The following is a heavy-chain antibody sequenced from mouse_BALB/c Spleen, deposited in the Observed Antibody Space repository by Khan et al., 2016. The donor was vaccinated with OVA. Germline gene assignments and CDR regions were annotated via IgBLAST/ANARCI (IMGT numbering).Heavy chain of an antibody. D-gene: IGHD1-1*01. J-gene: IGHJ3*01. CDR2: VSTGGGYT. V-gene: IGHV5-6*01. CDR1: GFTFSTYG. CDR3: TRLAYYYDSEGFAY. Sequence: EVGLVESGGDLVKPGGSLKLSCAASGFTFSTYGMSWVRQTLDKRLEWVATVSTGGGYTYYPDSVKGRFTISRDNAKNTLYLQMSGLKSEDTAMFYCTRLAYYYDSEGFAYWGQGTLVTVSA.